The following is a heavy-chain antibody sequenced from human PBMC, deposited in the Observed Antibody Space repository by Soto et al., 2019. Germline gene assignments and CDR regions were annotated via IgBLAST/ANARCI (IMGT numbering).Heavy chain of an antibody. J-gene: IGHJ4*02. Sequence: RLSCAAPVCTFSSYAMSWVRPAPGQGLGGVSGMSGSGGCTYDADTVQGRCTVSRDNLKNTLYLHINSPRAEDAAVDYCAKPLSRSGSYYNVEHWGQGTLVTVSS. D-gene: IGHD3-10*01. CDR1: VCTFSSYA. CDR2: MSGSGGCT. CDR3: AKPLSRSGSYYNVEH. V-gene: IGHV3-23*01.